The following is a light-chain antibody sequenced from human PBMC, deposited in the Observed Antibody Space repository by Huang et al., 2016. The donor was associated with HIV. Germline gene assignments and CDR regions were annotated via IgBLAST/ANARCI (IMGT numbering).Light chain of an antibody. CDR2: AAS. J-gene: IGKJ4*01. CDR3: QQLDSYPLT. V-gene: IGKV1-9*01. Sequence: IQLTQSPSSLSASVGDRVTITCRASQGIKNYLAWYQQKAGKAPNLLISAASTLQTGVPSRFSGSGSGTDFTLTINSLQPEDFATYYCQQLDSYPLTFGGGTKVDIK. CDR1: QGIKNY.